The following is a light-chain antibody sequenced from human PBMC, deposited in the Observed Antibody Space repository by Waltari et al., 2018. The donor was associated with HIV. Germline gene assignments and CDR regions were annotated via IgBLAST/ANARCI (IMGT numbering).Light chain of an antibody. CDR1: QGISSA. V-gene: IGKV1-13*02. Sequence: AIQLTQSPSSLSASVGDRVTITCRTSQGISSAMAWFQQKPGKTPKLLNYDASSLESGVPSSFSGSGSGEHFTLTIISLQPEDFATYYCQQFNTYPITFGQGTRLEIK. CDR2: DAS. CDR3: QQFNTYPIT. J-gene: IGKJ5*01.